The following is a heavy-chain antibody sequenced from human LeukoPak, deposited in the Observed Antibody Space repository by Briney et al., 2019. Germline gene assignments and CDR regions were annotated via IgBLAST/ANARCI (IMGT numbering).Heavy chain of an antibody. J-gene: IGHJ4*02. CDR1: GGSISSGGYY. Sequence: PSETLSLTCTVSGGSISSGGYYWSWIRQHPGKGLEWIGYIYYSGSTYYNPSLKSRVTISVDTSKNQFSLKLSSVTAADTAVYYCARWRGGGVPYFDYWGQGTLVTVSS. V-gene: IGHV4-31*03. D-gene: IGHD1-26*01. CDR3: ARWRGGGVPYFDY. CDR2: IYYSGST.